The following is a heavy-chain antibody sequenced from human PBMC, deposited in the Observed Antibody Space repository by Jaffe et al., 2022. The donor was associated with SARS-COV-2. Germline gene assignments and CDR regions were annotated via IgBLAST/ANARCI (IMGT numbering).Heavy chain of an antibody. D-gene: IGHD6-13*01. CDR2: TYYRSKWFN. CDR3: VRGFSSSWDFDY. V-gene: IGHV6-1*01. J-gene: IGHJ4*02. CDR1: GDSVSGASVT. Sequence: QVQLQQSGPGLVKPSQTLSLTCAISGDSVSGASVTWNWIRQSPSRGLEWLGRTYYRSKWFNDYAVSVKSRISINPDTSKNQLSLQLNSVTPEDTAVYYCVRGFSSSWDFDYWGQGTLVTVSS.